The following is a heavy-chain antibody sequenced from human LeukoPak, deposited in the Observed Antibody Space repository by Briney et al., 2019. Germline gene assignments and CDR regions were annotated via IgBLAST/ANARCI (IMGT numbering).Heavy chain of an antibody. J-gene: IGHJ4*02. CDR2: IFPADSDT. CDR3: ARSGKLDY. Sequence: GESLKISCKGFGYSFTSYWIGWVRQMPGKGLEWMGIIFPADSDTRYSPSFRSQVTISADKSTSTASLQWSSLKASDTAIYYCARSGKLDYWGRGTLVTVSS. V-gene: IGHV5-51*01. D-gene: IGHD1-26*01. CDR1: GYSFTSYW.